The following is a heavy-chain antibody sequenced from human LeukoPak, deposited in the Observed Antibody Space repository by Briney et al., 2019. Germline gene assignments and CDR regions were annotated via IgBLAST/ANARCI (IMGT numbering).Heavy chain of an antibody. D-gene: IGHD2-2*01. CDR3: AGRGSSSGTFDV. Sequence: PSETLSLTCTVSGGSTSNLDYYWTWIRQPAGKRLEWIGRIYTSGGTNYNPSLKSRVTMSVDKSKNQISLNLASLTAADTALYYCAGRGSSSGTFDVWGPGTFVTVSS. J-gene: IGHJ3*01. V-gene: IGHV4-61*02. CDR1: GGSTSNLDYY. CDR2: IYTSGGT.